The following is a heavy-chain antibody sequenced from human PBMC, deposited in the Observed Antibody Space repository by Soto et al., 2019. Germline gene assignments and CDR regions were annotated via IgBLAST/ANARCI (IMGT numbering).Heavy chain of an antibody. CDR1: GFTFSSYG. J-gene: IGHJ6*02. CDR2: ISYDGSNK. D-gene: IGHD6-19*01. CDR3: AKDIAVAEHEWEYGMDV. Sequence: GGSLRLSCAASGFTFSSYGMHWVRQAPGKGLEWVAVISYDGSNKYYADSVKGRFTISRDNSKNTLYLQMNSLRAEDTAVYYCAKDIAVAEHEWEYGMDVWGQGTTVTVSS. V-gene: IGHV3-30*18.